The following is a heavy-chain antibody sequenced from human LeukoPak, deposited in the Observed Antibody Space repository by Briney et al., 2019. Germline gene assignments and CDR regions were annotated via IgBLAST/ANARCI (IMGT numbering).Heavy chain of an antibody. V-gene: IGHV4-30-4*01. CDR2: IDYSGST. Sequence: SQTLSLTCTVSGGSISSGDYYWSWIRQPPGKGLEWIGSIDYSGSTYYNPSLKSRATISIDTSKNQFSLKLSSVTVADTAVYYCAREYTLYRSGWFFDYWGQGTVVTVSS. CDR1: GGSISSGDYY. CDR3: AREYTLYRSGWFFDY. D-gene: IGHD6-19*01. J-gene: IGHJ4*02.